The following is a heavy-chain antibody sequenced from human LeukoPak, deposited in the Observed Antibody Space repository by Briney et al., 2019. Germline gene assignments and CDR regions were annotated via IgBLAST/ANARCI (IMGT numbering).Heavy chain of an antibody. D-gene: IGHD6-13*01. J-gene: IGHJ4*02. CDR3: ARGIAAPLYYFDY. Sequence: SETLSLTCTVSGGSISSYYWSWIRQPPGKGLEWIGYIYYSGSTNYNPSLKSRVTISVDTSKNQFSLKLSSVTAADTAVYYCARGIAAPLYYFDYWGQGTLVTASS. CDR2: IYYSGST. CDR1: GGSISSYY. V-gene: IGHV4-59*01.